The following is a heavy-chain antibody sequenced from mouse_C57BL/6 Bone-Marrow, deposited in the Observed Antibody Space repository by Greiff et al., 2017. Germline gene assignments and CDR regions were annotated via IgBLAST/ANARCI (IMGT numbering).Heavy chain of an antibody. V-gene: IGHV5-6*02. J-gene: IGHJ3*01. CDR2: ISSGGSYT. Sequence: EVKLVESGGDLVKPGGSLKLSCAASGFTFSSYGMSWVRQTPDKRLEWVSTISSGGSYTYYPDSVKWRFTISRDNAKNTLYLQMSSLKSEDTAMYYCARRVYGSRFAYWGQGALVTVSA. CDR3: ARRVYGSRFAY. CDR1: GFTFSSYG. D-gene: IGHD1-1*01.